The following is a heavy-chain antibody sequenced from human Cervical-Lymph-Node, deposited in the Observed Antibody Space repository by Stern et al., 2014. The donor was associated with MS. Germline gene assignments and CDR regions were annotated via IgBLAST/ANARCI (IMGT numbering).Heavy chain of an antibody. J-gene: IGHJ4*02. V-gene: IGHV5-51*01. CDR1: GYIFTRYS. CDR2: IYADDSDT. D-gene: IGHD2-21*01. CDR3: ARHCGFRPGCIDY. Sequence: EVQLEQSGAEVKKPGESLKISCKGSGYIFTRYSIGWVRQAPGKGLEWMGIIYADDSDTRYTPSFQGQVTISADKSISTAYLQWSSLKAADTAMYYCARHCGFRPGCIDYWGQGTLVTVSS.